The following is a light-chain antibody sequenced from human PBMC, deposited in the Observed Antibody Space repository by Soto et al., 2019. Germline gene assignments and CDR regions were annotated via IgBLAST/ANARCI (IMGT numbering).Light chain of an antibody. CDR3: QSDDRFLRV. Sequence: QSVLTQPPSVSGAPGQRVTISCTGNSSNIGAGYDVHWYRQLPGAAPKLLIYRNTNRPSGVPDRFSASKSGTSASLAITGLQAEDEADYYCQSDDRFLRVFGGGTKLTVL. CDR1: SSNIGAGYD. V-gene: IGLV1-40*01. CDR2: RNT. J-gene: IGLJ3*02.